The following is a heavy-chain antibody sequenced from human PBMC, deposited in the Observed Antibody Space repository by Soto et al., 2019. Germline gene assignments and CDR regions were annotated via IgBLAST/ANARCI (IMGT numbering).Heavy chain of an antibody. CDR2: ISPKSGNT. V-gene: IGHV1-8*01. Sequence: ASVKVSCKTSGYTFTRNGISWVRQAPGQGLEWMGWISPKSGNTGYAQKFQGRVTMTRNTSISTAYMELSSLRSEDTAVYYCARGHGMDVWGQGTTVTVSS. CDR1: GYTFTRNG. J-gene: IGHJ6*02. CDR3: ARGHGMDV.